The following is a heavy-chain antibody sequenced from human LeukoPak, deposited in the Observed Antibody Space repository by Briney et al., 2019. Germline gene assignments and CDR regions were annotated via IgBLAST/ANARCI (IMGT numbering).Heavy chain of an antibody. D-gene: IGHD6-6*01. CDR3: ARESRLTYPDY. J-gene: IGHJ4*02. Sequence: GESLKVSCKGSGYPFSNNWIVWVRQMPGKGLEWMGIIFPGDSGTRYSPSFQGLVTISADKSINTAYLQWSSLKASDTAIYYCARESRLTYPDYWGQGTLVSVSS. V-gene: IGHV5-51*01. CDR1: GYPFSNNW. CDR2: IFPGDSGT.